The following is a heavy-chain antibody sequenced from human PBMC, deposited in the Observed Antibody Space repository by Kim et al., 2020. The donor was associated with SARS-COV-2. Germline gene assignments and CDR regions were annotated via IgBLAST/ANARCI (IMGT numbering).Heavy chain of an antibody. D-gene: IGHD6-19*01. J-gene: IGHJ5*02. Sequence: SETLSLTCAVSGASITSSNWWSWVRQPPGKGLEWIGEISPSGSTNYSPSLKSRLTLSIDKSKNLFSLDLNSVTAADTAVYYCARAVSSAWNLRDWFDPWG. CDR2: ISPSGST. CDR1: GASITSSNW. CDR3: ARAVSSAWNLRDWFDP. V-gene: IGHV4-4*02.